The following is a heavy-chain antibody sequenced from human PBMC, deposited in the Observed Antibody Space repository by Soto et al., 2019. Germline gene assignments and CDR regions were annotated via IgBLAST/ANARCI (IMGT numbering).Heavy chain of an antibody. V-gene: IGHV1-69*13. CDR2: IIPIFGTA. D-gene: IGHD6-19*01. CDR1: GGTFSSYA. J-gene: IGHJ4*02. CDR3: ARQGIAVAGFDY. Sequence: ASVKVSCKASGGTFSSYAISWVRQAPGQGLEWMGGIIPIFGTANYAQKFQGRVTITADESTSTAYMELSSLRSEDTAVYYCARQGIAVAGFDYWGQGTLVTVSS.